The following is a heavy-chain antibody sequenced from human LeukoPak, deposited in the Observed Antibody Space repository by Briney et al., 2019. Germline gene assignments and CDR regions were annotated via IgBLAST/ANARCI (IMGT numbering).Heavy chain of an antibody. J-gene: IGHJ4*02. V-gene: IGHV1-2*06. CDR3: ARDYISGTLVETFDY. CDR2: INPNRGYT. Sequence: GASVKVSCKASGYTFTKYYVHWGRQAPGQGVEGMGRINPNRGYTNYAQNFQGRVTMTSDTSIRTVCMEVRRLTSDDTAVYYCARDYISGTLVETFDYWGQGTLVTVSS. CDR1: GYTFTKYY. D-gene: IGHD1-1*01.